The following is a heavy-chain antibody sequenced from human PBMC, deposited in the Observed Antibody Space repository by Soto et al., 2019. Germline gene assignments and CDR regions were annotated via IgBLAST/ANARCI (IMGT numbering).Heavy chain of an antibody. D-gene: IGHD3-22*01. Sequence: SVKVSCKASGGTFSSYAISWVRQAPGQGLEWMGGIIPIFGTANYAQKFQGRVTITADESTSTAYMELSSLRSADTAVYYCARVYYYDSSGYLGNWFDPWGQGTLVTVS. V-gene: IGHV1-69*13. CDR3: ARVYYYDSSGYLGNWFDP. CDR2: IIPIFGTA. J-gene: IGHJ5*02. CDR1: GGTFSSYA.